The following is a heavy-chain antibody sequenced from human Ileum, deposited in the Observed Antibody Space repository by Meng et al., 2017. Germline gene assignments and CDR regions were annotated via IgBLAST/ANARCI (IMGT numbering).Heavy chain of an antibody. CDR1: GGSVTATTW. Sequence: RVWGPELLTLLRALTLACAVHGGSVTATTWWYWLRHPAGNGLAGLGELHYTAGTNYNPSHQSPPTITVDTAKNQFSRSLTSVPAADTPVYYCARDPYSGGPCDYWGQGTLVTVSS. V-gene: IGHV4-4*03. J-gene: IGHJ4*02. CDR3: ARDPYSGGPCDY. D-gene: IGHD1-26*01. CDR2: LHYTAGT.